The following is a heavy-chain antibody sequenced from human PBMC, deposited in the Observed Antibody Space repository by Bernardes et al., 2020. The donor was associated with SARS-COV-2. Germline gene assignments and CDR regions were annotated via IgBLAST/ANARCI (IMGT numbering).Heavy chain of an antibody. J-gene: IGHJ3*02. Sequence: ETLSLTCTVSGGSISNYYWSWIRQPAGKGLEWIGRVYSSGSTNYYPSLQSRVTMSVDTSNNQFSLKLNSVTAADTAVYYCARGGSGWYGNTFDIWGQGTVVTVSS. V-gene: IGHV4-4*07. CDR2: VYSSGST. D-gene: IGHD6-19*01. CDR3: ARGGSGWYGNTFDI. CDR1: GGSISNYY.